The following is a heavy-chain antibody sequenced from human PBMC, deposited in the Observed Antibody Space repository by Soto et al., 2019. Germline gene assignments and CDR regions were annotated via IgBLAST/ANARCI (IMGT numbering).Heavy chain of an antibody. D-gene: IGHD3-22*01. Sequence: SETLSLTCAVSGGSISSGGYSWSWIRQPPGKGLEWIGYIYHSVSTYYNPSLKSRVTISVDRSKNQFSLKLSSVTAADTAVYYCARIAYYDSSGPDYWGQGTLVTVSS. CDR3: ARIAYYDSSGPDY. CDR1: GGSISSGGYS. J-gene: IGHJ4*02. V-gene: IGHV4-30-2*01. CDR2: IYHSVST.